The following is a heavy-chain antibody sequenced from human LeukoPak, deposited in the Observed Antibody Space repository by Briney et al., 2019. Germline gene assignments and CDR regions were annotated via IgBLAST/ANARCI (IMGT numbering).Heavy chain of an antibody. CDR2: MNPNSGNT. CDR3: ARGGAYCGGDCYSNYFQH. Sequence: GASVKVSCKASGYTFTSYDINWVRQATGQGLEWMGWMNPNSGNTGYAQKFQGRVTMTRNTSISTAYMELSSLRSEDTAVYYCARGGAYCGGDCYSNYFQHWGQGTLVTVSS. D-gene: IGHD2-21*02. V-gene: IGHV1-8*01. J-gene: IGHJ1*01. CDR1: GYTFTSYD.